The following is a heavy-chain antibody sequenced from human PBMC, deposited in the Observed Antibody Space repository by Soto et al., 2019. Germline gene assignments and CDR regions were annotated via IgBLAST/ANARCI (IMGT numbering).Heavy chain of an antibody. J-gene: IGHJ4*02. Sequence: GESLKISCAASGFTFNSYSINWVRQAPGKGLEWVSYISSTSNTIYYADSVKGRFTISRDNAKNSLYLQMNSLRAEDTAVYYCATGPRGYTYGQQDYWGQGTLVTVSS. CDR1: GFTFNSYS. D-gene: IGHD5-18*01. V-gene: IGHV3-48*01. CDR3: ATGPRGYTYGQQDY. CDR2: ISSTSNTI.